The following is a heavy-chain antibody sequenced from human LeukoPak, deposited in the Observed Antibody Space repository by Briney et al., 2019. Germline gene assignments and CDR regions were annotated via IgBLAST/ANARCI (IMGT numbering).Heavy chain of an antibody. V-gene: IGHV4-39*02. CDR1: SGSISGSDYY. CDR2: INYSGNT. D-gene: IGHD3-16*01. CDR3: ARLVLSYGNAFDH. J-gene: IGHJ4*02. Sequence: SETLSLTYTVSSGSISGSDYYWCWIRQPPGKGLEWIGSINYSGNTYYDSSLKSRVTISVDTSKNHFSLRLSSVTAADTAVYYCARLVLSYGNAFDHWGQGTLVTVSS.